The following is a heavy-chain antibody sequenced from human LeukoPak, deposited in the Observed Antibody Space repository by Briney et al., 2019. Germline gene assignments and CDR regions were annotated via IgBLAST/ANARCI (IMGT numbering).Heavy chain of an antibody. Sequence: AGGSLRLSCAASGFTFSSYAMSWVRQAPGKGLEWVSAISGSGGSTYYADSVRGRLTISRDNSKRTLFLQMNSLRAEDTAVYYCAKDRNYGDYGGVFDYWGPGTLVTVSS. CDR3: AKDRNYGDYGGVFDY. J-gene: IGHJ4*02. CDR2: ISGSGGST. V-gene: IGHV3-23*01. D-gene: IGHD4-17*01. CDR1: GFTFSSYA.